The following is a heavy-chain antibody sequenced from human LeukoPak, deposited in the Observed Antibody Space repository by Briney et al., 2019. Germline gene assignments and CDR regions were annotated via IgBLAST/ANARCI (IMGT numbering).Heavy chain of an antibody. D-gene: IGHD2-15*01. CDR2: IIPIFGTA. CDR3: ARDYCSGGSCYSGNFYFDY. CDR1: GGTFSSYA. Sequence: SVKVSCKASGGTFSSYAISWVRQAPGQGLEWMGGIIPIFGTANYAQKFQCRVAITADESTSTAYMELSSLRSEDTAVYYCARDYCSGGSCYSGNFYFDYWGQGTLVTVSS. V-gene: IGHV1-69*01. J-gene: IGHJ4*02.